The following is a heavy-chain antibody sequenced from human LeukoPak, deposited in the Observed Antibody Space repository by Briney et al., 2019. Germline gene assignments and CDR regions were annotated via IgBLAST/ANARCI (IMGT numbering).Heavy chain of an antibody. Sequence: GGSLRLSCAASGFIFSTYDMHWVRQAPGKGLEWVAVISREGGTAYHADSVKGRFTISRDNAKNSLYLQMNSLRDEDSAVYYCARDQGIFDYWGQGTLVTVSS. J-gene: IGHJ4*02. CDR1: GFIFSTYD. CDR2: ISREGGTA. CDR3: ARDQGIFDY. V-gene: IGHV3-30-3*01.